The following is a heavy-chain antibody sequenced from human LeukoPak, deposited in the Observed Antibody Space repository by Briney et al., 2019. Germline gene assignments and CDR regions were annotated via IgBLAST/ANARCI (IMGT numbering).Heavy chain of an antibody. CDR1: GFTFSSYG. CDR2: IWYDGSNK. CDR3: ARPQYYYDSSGYDSAFDI. Sequence: PGGSLRLSCAASGFTFSSYGMHWVRQAPGKGLEWVAVIWYDGSNKYYADSVKGRFTTSRDNSKNTLYLQMNSLRAEDTAVYYCARPQYYYDSSGYDSAFDIWGQGTMVTVSS. V-gene: IGHV3-33*01. J-gene: IGHJ3*02. D-gene: IGHD3-22*01.